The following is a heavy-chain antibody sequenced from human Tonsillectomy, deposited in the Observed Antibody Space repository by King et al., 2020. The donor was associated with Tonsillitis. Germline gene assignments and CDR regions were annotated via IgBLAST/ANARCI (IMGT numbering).Heavy chain of an antibody. V-gene: IGHV3-9*01. D-gene: IGHD5-18*01. J-gene: IGHJ6*02. CDR1: GFSFDDHA. Sequence: VQLVESGGGLVQPGRSLRLSCAASGFSFDDHAMHWVRQAPGKGLEWVSGISWNSVSIDYADSVKGRFTMSRDNAQNSLSLQMNSLRPEDTALYYCVKDIGWRGVYSYAYGGMDVWGQGTTVTVSS. CDR3: VKDIGWRGVYSYAYGGMDV. CDR2: ISWNSVSI.